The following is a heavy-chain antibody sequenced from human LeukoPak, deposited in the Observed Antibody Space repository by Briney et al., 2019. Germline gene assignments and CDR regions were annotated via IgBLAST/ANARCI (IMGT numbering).Heavy chain of an antibody. D-gene: IGHD2-21*01. Sequence: ASVKVSCKASGGTFSSYAISWVRQAPGQRLEWMGWINAGNGNTKYSQEFQGRVTITRDTSASTAYMELSSLRSEDMAVYYCARSLSDFYPNWFDPWGQGTLVTVSS. CDR2: INAGNGNT. CDR1: GGTFSSYA. J-gene: IGHJ5*02. CDR3: ARSLSDFYPNWFDP. V-gene: IGHV1-3*03.